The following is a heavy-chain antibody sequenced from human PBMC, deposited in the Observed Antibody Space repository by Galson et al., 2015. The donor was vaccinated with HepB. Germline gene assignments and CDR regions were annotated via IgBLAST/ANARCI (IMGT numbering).Heavy chain of an antibody. CDR3: ARDIAAAGTRGGHPLPPSPVDY. Sequence: SVKVSCKASGYTFTSYYMHWVRQAPGQGLEWMGIINPSGGSTSYAQKFQGRVTMTRDTSTSTVYMELSSLRSEDTAVYYCARDIAAAGTRGGHPLPPSPVDYWGQGTLVTVSS. CDR2: INPSGGST. J-gene: IGHJ4*02. CDR1: GYTFTSYY. D-gene: IGHD6-13*01. V-gene: IGHV1-46*01.